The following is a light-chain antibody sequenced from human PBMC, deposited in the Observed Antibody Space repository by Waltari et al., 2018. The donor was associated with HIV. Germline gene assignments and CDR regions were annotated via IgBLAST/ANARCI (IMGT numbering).Light chain of an antibody. J-gene: IGKJ1*01. V-gene: IGKV4-1*01. CDR3: QQYYSVPWT. Sequence: DIVMTQSPDSLAVSLGERATFNCQSSQSVLYSSNNNNFLAWYQQKPGQPPKLLFYWSSARESGVPDRFSGSGSETDFTLTISGLQAEDVAVYYCQQYYSVPWTFGQGTKVEIK. CDR2: WSS. CDR1: QSVLYSSNNNNF.